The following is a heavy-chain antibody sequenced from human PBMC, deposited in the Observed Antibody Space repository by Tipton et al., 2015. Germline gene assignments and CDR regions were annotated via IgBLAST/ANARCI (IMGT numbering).Heavy chain of an antibody. CDR2: IYYSGST. J-gene: IGHJ4*02. CDR1: GGSISNYY. CDR3: ATSYAANPSGFWF. Sequence: TLSLTCTVSGGSISNYYWSWIRQPPGKGLEWIGFIYYSGSTNYNPSLKSRVTISADTPKNQFSLKLPSVTAADTAVYFCATSYAANPSGFWFWGQGTLVTVSS. D-gene: IGHD2-15*01. V-gene: IGHV4-59*01.